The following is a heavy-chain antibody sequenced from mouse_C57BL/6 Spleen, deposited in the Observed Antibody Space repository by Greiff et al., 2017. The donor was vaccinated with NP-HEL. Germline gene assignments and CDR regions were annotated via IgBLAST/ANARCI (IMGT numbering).Heavy chain of an antibody. J-gene: IGHJ4*01. D-gene: IGHD3-3*01. CDR1: GFSLTSYG. CDR2: IWSGGST. V-gene: IGHV2-2*01. CDR3: ARKGGTQGNYYAMDY. Sequence: VHLVESGPGLVQPSQSLSITCTVSGFSLTSYGVHWVRQSPGKGLEWLGVIWSGGSTDYNAAFISRLSISKDNSKSQVFFKMNSLQADDTAIYYCARKGGTQGNYYAMDYWGQGTSVTVSS.